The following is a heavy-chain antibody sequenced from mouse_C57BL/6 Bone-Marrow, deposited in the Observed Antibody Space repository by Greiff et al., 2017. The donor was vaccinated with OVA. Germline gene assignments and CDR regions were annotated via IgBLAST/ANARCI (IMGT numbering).Heavy chain of an antibody. CDR1: GYTFTSYW. Sequence: VQLQQPGAELVKPGASVKMSCKASGYTFTSYWITWVKQRPGQGLEWIGDIYPGSGSTNYNEKFKSKATLTVDTSSSTAYMQLSSLTSEDSAVYYCAKEEIYYGNYVGDYFDYWGQGTTLTVSS. CDR3: AKEEIYYGNYVGDYFDY. J-gene: IGHJ2*01. V-gene: IGHV1-55*01. CDR2: IYPGSGST. D-gene: IGHD2-1*01.